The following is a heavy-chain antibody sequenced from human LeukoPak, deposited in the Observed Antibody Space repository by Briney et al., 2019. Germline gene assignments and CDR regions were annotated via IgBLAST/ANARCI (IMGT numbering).Heavy chain of an antibody. CDR3: ARMRYYYDSSGYHYFDY. J-gene: IGHJ4*02. V-gene: IGHV1-2*02. CDR2: TNPNSGGT. CDR1: GYTFTGYY. D-gene: IGHD3-22*01. Sequence: ASVKVSCKASGYTFTGYYMHWVRQAPGQGLEWMGWTNPNSGGTNYAQKFQGRVTMTRDTSISTAYMELSRLRSDDTAVYYCARMRYYYDSSGYHYFDYWGQGILVTVSS.